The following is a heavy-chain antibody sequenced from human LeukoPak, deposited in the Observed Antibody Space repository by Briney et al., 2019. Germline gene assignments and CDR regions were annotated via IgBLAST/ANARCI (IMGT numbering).Heavy chain of an antibody. D-gene: IGHD6-13*01. V-gene: IGHV3-7*01. Sequence: GGSLRLSCAASGFTFSSYWMSWVRPAPGKGLEWVANIKQDGSERYYVDSVKGRFTISRDNAKNSLYLQMNSLRAEDTAVYYCARKTAAGRVYYYYYMDVWGKGTTVTVSS. CDR2: IKQDGSER. CDR1: GFTFSSYW. CDR3: ARKTAAGRVYYYYYMDV. J-gene: IGHJ6*03.